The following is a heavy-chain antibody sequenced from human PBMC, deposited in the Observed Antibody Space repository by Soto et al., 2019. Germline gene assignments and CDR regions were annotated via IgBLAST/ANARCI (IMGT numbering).Heavy chain of an antibody. CDR1: GYTFCKYG. D-gene: IGHD6-6*01. V-gene: IGHV1-18*01. Sequence: ASVTVSCKASGYTFCKYGLSWVRQDNGQGREWMGWISAYNGNTKYAQKLQGRLTMTTDTSTSTAHLELRSLRSDDPAVYHCAKDLTPYLTSSYYGMDVWGQRTTVTVSS. CDR2: ISAYNGNT. J-gene: IGHJ6*02. CDR3: AKDLTPYLTSSYYGMDV.